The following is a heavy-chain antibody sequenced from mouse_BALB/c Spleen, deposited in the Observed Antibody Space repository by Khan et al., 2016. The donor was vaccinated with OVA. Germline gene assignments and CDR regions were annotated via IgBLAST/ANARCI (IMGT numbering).Heavy chain of an antibody. CDR3: ARQNYYGYAMDY. V-gene: IGHV3-2*02. CDR1: GYSITSDYA. J-gene: IGHJ4*01. D-gene: IGHD1-1*01. CDR2: ISYSGST. Sequence: EVQLVESGPGLVKPSQSLSLTCTVTGYSITSDYAWNWIRQFPGNKLEWMGYISYSGSTSYNPSLSSRISITRDTSKNQFFLPLNSVTTEDTATFYCARQNYYGYAMDYWGQGTSVTVAS.